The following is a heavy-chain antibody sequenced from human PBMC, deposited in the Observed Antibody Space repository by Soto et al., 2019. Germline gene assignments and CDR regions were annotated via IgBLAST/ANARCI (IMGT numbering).Heavy chain of an antibody. J-gene: IGHJ3*02. Sequence: PGGSLRLSCAASGFTFSSYSMSWVRQAPGKGLEWVANIKPDGSEKFYVDSVKGRFTMSRDNAKNSLYLQMNSLRPEDTAVYFCARGDYYDSSGPFSDAFDIWGQGTMVTVSS. V-gene: IGHV3-7*04. CDR3: ARGDYYDSSGPFSDAFDI. CDR2: IKPDGSEK. D-gene: IGHD3-22*01. CDR1: GFTFSSYS.